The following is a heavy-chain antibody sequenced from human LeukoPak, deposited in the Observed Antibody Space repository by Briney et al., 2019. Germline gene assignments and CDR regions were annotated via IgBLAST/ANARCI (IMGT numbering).Heavy chain of an antibody. D-gene: IGHD3-10*01. CDR1: GYTFTNFT. Sequence: ASVKVSCTASGYTFTNFTISWVRQAPGQRLEWMGWVSAYDGSTSYAQKFQGGVTMTTDTSTSTAFMELRSLRSDDTAMYYCARDYTRAVRGVIDYWGQGTLVTVSS. J-gene: IGHJ4*02. V-gene: IGHV1-18*04. CDR3: ARDYTRAVRGVIDY. CDR2: VSAYDGST.